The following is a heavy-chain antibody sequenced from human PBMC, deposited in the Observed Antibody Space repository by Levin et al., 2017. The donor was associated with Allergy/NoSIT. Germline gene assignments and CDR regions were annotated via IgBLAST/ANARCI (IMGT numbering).Heavy chain of an antibody. J-gene: IGHJ5*02. V-gene: IGHV4-31*01. CDR2: IYYTGPT. CDR3: ARVRNAGGRGWFDA. D-gene: IGHD1-14*01. Sequence: SQTLSLTCTVSGDSISSGHYYWSWVRQHPGKGLEWIGHIYYTGPTYYNPSLRSQVTISVDTSENQFSLKLSSVTAADTAVYYCARVRNAGGRGWFDAWGQGTLVTVSS. CDR1: GDSISSGHYY.